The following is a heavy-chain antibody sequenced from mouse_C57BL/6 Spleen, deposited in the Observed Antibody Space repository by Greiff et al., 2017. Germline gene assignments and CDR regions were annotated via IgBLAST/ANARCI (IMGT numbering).Heavy chain of an antibody. CDR1: GYTFTSYW. J-gene: IGHJ3*01. Sequence: VQLQQSGAELVRPGSSVKLSCKASGYTFTSYWMDWVKQRPGQGLEWIGNIYPSDSETHYNQKFKDKATLTVDKSSSTAYMHRSSLTSEDTAVYYGARAVGSSYGGCAYWGQGTLVTVSA. CDR2: IYPSDSET. V-gene: IGHV1-61*01. D-gene: IGHD1-1*01. CDR3: ARAVGSSYGGCAY.